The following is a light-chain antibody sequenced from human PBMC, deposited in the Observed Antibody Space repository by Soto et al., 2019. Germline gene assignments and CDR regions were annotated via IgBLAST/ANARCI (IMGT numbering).Light chain of an antibody. V-gene: IGKV1-12*01. J-gene: IGKJ5*01. Sequence: DIQMTQSPSSLSASVGDRVTISCQASQGISRSLAWYQQKPGKAPKLLIYAASSLQSGVPSRFSGSGFGTDFTLTISSLQPEDSAIYYCQQADTFPIPFGQGTRLEI. CDR2: AAS. CDR3: QQADTFPIP. CDR1: QGISRS.